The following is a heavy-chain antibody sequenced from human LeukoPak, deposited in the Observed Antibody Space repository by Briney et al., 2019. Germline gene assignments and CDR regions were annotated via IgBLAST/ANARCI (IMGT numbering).Heavy chain of an antibody. D-gene: IGHD3-16*01. CDR3: ARRGGSNTSPFDY. CDR2: FYYSGST. J-gene: IGHJ4*02. V-gene: IGHV4-59*08. CDR1: GGSITSYF. Sequence: PSETLSLTCIVSGGSITSYFWSWIRQPPGKGLEWIGYFYYSGSTNYNPSLKSRVTISVDTSNNQFSLKLTSVTAADTAVYYCARRGGSNTSPFDYWGQGTLVTVSS.